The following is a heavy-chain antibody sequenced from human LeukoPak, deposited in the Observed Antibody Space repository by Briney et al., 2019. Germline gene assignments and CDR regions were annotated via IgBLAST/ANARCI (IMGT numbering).Heavy chain of an antibody. Sequence: PGRSLRLSCAASGFTFSSYAMHWVRQAPGKGLEWVAVISYDGSNKYYAGSVKGRFTISRDNSKNTLYLQMNSLRAEDTAVYYCARDFGAYCGGDCYFPTDYWGQGTLVTVSS. CDR1: GFTFSSYA. CDR2: ISYDGSNK. CDR3: ARDFGAYCGGDCYFPTDY. V-gene: IGHV3-30*04. D-gene: IGHD2-21*02. J-gene: IGHJ4*02.